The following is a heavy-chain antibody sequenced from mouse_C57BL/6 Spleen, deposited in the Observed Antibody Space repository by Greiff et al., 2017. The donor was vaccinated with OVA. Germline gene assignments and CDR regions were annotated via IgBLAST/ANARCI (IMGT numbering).Heavy chain of an antibody. Sequence: QVQLQQSGAELVRPGASVKLSCKASGYTFTDYYINWVKQRPGQGLEWIARIYPGSGNTYYNEKFKGKATLTAEKSSSTAYMQLSSLTSEDSAVYFCARLYGSSHWYFDVWGTGTTVTVSS. D-gene: IGHD1-1*01. V-gene: IGHV1-76*01. CDR2: IYPGSGNT. CDR3: ARLYGSSHWYFDV. J-gene: IGHJ1*03. CDR1: GYTFTDYY.